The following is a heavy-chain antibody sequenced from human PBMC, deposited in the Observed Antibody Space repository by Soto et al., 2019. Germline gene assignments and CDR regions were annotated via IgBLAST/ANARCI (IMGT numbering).Heavy chain of an antibody. CDR1: GGSISSSSYY. Sequence: SETLSLTCTVSGGSISSSSYYWGWIRQPPGKGLEWIGSIFYSGSTYYNPSLKSRVTISVDTSKNQFSLKLSSVTAADTAVYYCACIFSGGYSYGYAFDIWGQGTMVTVSS. V-gene: IGHV4-39*01. CDR2: IFYSGST. D-gene: IGHD5-18*01. J-gene: IGHJ3*02. CDR3: ACIFSGGYSYGYAFDI.